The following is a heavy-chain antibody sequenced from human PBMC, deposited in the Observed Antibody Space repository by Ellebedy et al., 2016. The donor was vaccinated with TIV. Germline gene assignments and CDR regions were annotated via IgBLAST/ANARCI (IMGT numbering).Heavy chain of an antibody. CDR3: AVTNSDAGY. J-gene: IGHJ4*02. CDR2: INPSGST. CDR1: GGSFSGYY. D-gene: IGHD2-8*01. Sequence: MPSETLSLTCAVYGGSFSGYYWSWIRQPPGKGLEWIGEINPSGSTNYNPSLKSRVTISVDTSKNQFSLKLSSLTAADTAVYYCAVTNSDAGYWGQGTLVTVSS. V-gene: IGHV4-34*01.